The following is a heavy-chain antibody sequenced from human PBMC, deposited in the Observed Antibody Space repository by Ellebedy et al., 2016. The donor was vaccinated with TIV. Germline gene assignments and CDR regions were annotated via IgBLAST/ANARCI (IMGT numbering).Heavy chain of an antibody. CDR3: AKEGLRWGSFFDY. V-gene: IGHV3-33*05. J-gene: IGHJ4*02. CDR1: GFTFDNYG. CDR2: ISYDGSNK. D-gene: IGHD5-24*01. Sequence: GGSLRLSCAASGFTFDNYGMYWVRQAPGKGLEWVATISYDGSNKYYVDSVKGRFTISRDNAKNSLYLQMNSLRAEDTAIYYCAKEGLRWGSFFDYWGQGSLVTVSS.